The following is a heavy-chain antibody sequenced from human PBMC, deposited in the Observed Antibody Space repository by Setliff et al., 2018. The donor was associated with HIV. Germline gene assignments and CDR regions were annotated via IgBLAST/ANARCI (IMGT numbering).Heavy chain of an antibody. D-gene: IGHD6-19*01. J-gene: IGHJ4*02. Sequence: GGSLRLSCAASGFTFSTSWMNWVRQAPGKGLVWVARINADGSSTSYADSVKGRFTISRDNAKNSLYLQMNSLRAEDTAVYYCASSWGNSSGWTIDYWGQGTLVTVSS. V-gene: IGHV3-74*01. CDR1: GFTFSTSW. CDR2: INADGSST. CDR3: ASSWGNSSGWTIDY.